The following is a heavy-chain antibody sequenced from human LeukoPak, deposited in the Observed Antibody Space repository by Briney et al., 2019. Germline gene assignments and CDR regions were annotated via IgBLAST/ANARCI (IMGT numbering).Heavy chain of an antibody. V-gene: IGHV4-39*01. CDR1: GDSINSITCY. Sequence: PSETLSLTCKVSGDSINSITCYWGWIRQSPGKGLKWIGSFCSSGTTYYNPSLKGRVTISIDTSKNQFSLKMISVTAADTAVYYCARRDIAFNAFDTWSQGTMVTVSS. D-gene: IGHD2-21*01. CDR3: ARRDIAFNAFDT. CDR2: FCSSGTT. J-gene: IGHJ3*02.